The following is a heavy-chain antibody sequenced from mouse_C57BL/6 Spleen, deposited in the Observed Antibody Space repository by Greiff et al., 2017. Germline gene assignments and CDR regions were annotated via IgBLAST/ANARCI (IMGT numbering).Heavy chain of an antibody. CDR1: GYTFTSYW. Sequence: QVQLKQPGAELVKPGASVKMSCKASGYTFTSYWITWVKQRPGQGLEWIGDIYPGSGSTNYNEKFKSKATLTVDTSSSTAYMQLSSLTSEDSAVYYCARFGNWDERMDYRGQGTSVTVSS. D-gene: IGHD4-1*01. V-gene: IGHV1-55*01. CDR3: ARFGNWDERMDY. J-gene: IGHJ4*01. CDR2: IYPGSGST.